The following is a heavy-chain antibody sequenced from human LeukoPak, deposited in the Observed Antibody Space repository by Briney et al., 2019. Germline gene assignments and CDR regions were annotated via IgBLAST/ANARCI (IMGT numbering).Heavy chain of an antibody. CDR3: ARATGRWWYYFDH. D-gene: IGHD2-15*01. CDR2: ISNSRTII. V-gene: IGHV3-11*01. J-gene: IGHJ4*02. CDR1: GFTFSDYY. Sequence: GGSLRLSCAASGFTFSDYYMTWLRQAPGKGLEWVSCISNSRTIIYYADSVKGRFTISRDNSKNSLYLQMNTLRAEDTAIYYCARATGRWWYYFDHWGQGTQVTVSS.